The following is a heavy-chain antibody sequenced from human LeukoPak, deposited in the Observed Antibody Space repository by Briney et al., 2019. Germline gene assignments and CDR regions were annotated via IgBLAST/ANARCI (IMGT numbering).Heavy chain of an antibody. V-gene: IGHV3-7*01. J-gene: IGHJ5*02. CDR3: AKDSLLAVVSPVAAS. CDR1: GFTFSTYW. D-gene: IGHD2-21*01. Sequence: GGSLRLSCAASGFTFSTYWMSWLRQAPGKGLEWVANIKQDGSEKYYVDSVKGRFAISRDNAKNSLFLQMNTLRVEDTAVYYCAKDSLLAVVSPVAASWGQGTLVTVSS. CDR2: IKQDGSEK.